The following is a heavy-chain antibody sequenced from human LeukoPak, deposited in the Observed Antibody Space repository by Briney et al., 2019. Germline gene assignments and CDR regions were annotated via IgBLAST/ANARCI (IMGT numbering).Heavy chain of an antibody. D-gene: IGHD4-23*01. J-gene: IGHJ4*02. CDR3: ARDLRTPSDTNIAIDY. V-gene: IGHV3-74*01. Sequence: GGSLRLSCAASGFTFSSYWMHWVRQAPGKGLVWDSRIKSDGSSASYADSVKGRFTISRDNAKNTLYLQMNSLRAEDTAVYYCARDLRTPSDTNIAIDYWGQGTLVTVSS. CDR1: GFTFSSYW. CDR2: IKSDGSSA.